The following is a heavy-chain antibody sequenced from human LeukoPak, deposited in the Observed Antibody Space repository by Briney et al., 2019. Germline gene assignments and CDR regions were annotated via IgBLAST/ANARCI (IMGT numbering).Heavy chain of an antibody. CDR2: ISYDGSNK. V-gene: IGHV3-30*01. Sequence: GGSLRLSCAASGFTFSSYAMHWVRQAPGKGLEWVAVISYDGSNKYYADSVKGRFTISRDNSKNTLYLQMNSLRAEDTAVYYCARDLGYDFYPDYWGQGTLVTVSS. CDR3: ARDLGYDFYPDY. J-gene: IGHJ4*02. CDR1: GFTFSSYA. D-gene: IGHD3-3*01.